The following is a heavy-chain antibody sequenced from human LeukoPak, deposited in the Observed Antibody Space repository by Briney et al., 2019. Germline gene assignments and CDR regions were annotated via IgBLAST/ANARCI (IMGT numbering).Heavy chain of an antibody. D-gene: IGHD6-13*01. CDR2: IYYSGST. Sequence: SETLSLTCAVYGGSFSGYYWSWIRQPPGKGLEWIGYIYYSGSTNYNPSLKSRVTISVDTSKNQFSLKLSSVTAADTAVYYCARVYSSSWYGGFDYWGQGTLVTVSS. CDR1: GGSFSGYY. J-gene: IGHJ4*02. CDR3: ARVYSSSWYGGFDY. V-gene: IGHV4-59*01.